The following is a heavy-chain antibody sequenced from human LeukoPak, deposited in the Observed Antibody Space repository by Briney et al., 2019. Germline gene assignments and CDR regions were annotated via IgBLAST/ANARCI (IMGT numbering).Heavy chain of an antibody. CDR1: GVSFSGYY. Sequence: SETLSLTCAVYGVSFSGYYWSWIRQPPGKGLEWIGEINHSGSTNYNPSLKSRVTISVDTSKNQFSLKLSSVTAADTAVYYCARGGGPYCSSTSCYDYWGQGTLVTVSS. CDR3: ARGGGPYCSSTSCYDY. J-gene: IGHJ4*02. V-gene: IGHV4-34*01. D-gene: IGHD2-2*01. CDR2: INHSGST.